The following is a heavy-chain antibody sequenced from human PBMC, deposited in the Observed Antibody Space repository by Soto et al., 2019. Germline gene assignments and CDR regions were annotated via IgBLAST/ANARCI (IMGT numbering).Heavy chain of an antibody. Sequence: QVQLVQSWAEVKERGSSVKISCKTSGGNFNTYALTWVRQAPGQGLEWIGGIIPMFDIKNVAQRFQGRVTLNADDSMTTAYMEMTSLRSDDTAVYYCAKEAGDHWGQGTLVTVSS. D-gene: IGHD3-10*01. J-gene: IGHJ4*02. CDR3: AKEAGDH. V-gene: IGHV1-69*01. CDR2: IIPMFDIK. CDR1: GGNFNTYA.